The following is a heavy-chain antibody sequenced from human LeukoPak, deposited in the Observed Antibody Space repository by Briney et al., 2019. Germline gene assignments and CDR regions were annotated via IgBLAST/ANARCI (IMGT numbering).Heavy chain of an antibody. CDR1: GFTFSSYE. J-gene: IGHJ4*02. V-gene: IGHV3-48*03. CDR3: ARNDYNFDY. D-gene: IGHD3-16*01. CDR2: ISSSGSTI. Sequence: GGSLRLSCAASGFTFSSYEMNWFRQAPGKGLEWVSYISSSGSTIYYADSVQGRFTISRDNAKNSLYLQMSSLRAEDTAVYYCARNDYNFDYWGQGTLVTVSS.